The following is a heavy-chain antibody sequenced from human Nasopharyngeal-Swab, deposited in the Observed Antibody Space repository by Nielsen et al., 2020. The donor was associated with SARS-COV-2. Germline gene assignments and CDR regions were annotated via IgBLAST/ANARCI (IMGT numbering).Heavy chain of an antibody. CDR3: ARDEYSSGWHFDY. CDR1: GFTFSSYS. V-gene: IGHV3-48*01. J-gene: IGHJ4*02. D-gene: IGHD6-19*01. Sequence: GESLKISCAASGFTFSSYSMNWVRQAPGKGLEWVSYISSSSSTIYYADSVKGRFTISRDNAKNSLYLQMNSLRAEDTAVYYCARDEYSSGWHFDYWGQGTLVTVSS. CDR2: ISSSSSTI.